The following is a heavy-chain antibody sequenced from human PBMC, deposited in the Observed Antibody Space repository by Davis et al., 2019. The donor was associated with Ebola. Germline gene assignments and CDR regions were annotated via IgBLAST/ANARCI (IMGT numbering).Heavy chain of an antibody. Sequence: GESLKISCAASGFTFSSYEMSWVRQAPGKGLEWVSAISGSGGSTYYADSVKGRFTISRDNSKNTLYLQMNSLRAEDTAVYYYAKGSLWSSSSYWYFDLWGRGTLVTVSS. CDR2: ISGSGGST. D-gene: IGHD6-6*01. CDR3: AKGSLWSSSSYWYFDL. V-gene: IGHV3-23*01. CDR1: GFTFSSYE. J-gene: IGHJ2*01.